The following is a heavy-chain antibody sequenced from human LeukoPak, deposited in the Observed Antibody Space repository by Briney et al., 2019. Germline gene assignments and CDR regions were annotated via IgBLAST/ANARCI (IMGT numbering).Heavy chain of an antibody. CDR1: GFTFSSYW. D-gene: IGHD3-22*01. J-gene: IGHJ1*01. CDR3: ARAPSEIGGYYPEYFRH. V-gene: IGHV3-74*01. Sequence: GGSLRLSCAASGFTFSSYWMHWVRQAPGKGLVWVSRIKSDGSTNYADSVKGRFTISSDNAKNTVSLQMNSLRAEDTGVYFCARAPSEIGGYYPEYFRHWGQGTLVTVSS. CDR2: IKSDGST.